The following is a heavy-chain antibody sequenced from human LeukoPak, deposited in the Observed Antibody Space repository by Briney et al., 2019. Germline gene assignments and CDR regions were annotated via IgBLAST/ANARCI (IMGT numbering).Heavy chain of an antibody. CDR3: ARVDRAYSSSWYRAHYYYMDV. CDR1: GFTFSSYA. CDR2: ISGSGGST. V-gene: IGHV3-23*01. D-gene: IGHD6-13*01. Sequence: PGGSLRLSCAASGFTFSSYAMSWVRQAPGRGLEWVSAISGSGGSTYYADSVKGRFTISRDNSKNTLYLQMNSLRAEDTAVYYCARVDRAYSSSWYRAHYYYMDVWGKGTTVTVSS. J-gene: IGHJ6*03.